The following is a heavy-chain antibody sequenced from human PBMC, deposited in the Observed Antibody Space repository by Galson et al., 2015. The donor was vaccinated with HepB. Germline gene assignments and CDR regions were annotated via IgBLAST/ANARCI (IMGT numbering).Heavy chain of an antibody. J-gene: IGHJ3*02. CDR2: IYPGDSDT. D-gene: IGHD3-22*01. V-gene: IGHV5-51*03. Sequence: QSGAEVKKPGESLKISCKASGYRFTTYWIGWVRQMPGQGLEWMGIIYPGDSDTTYSPSFQGQVTISADKSISTAYLQWSSLEASDTAMYYCARTYYYDGTGYSDALDMWGQGTMVSVSS. CDR3: ARTYYYDGTGYSDALDM. CDR1: GYRFTTYW.